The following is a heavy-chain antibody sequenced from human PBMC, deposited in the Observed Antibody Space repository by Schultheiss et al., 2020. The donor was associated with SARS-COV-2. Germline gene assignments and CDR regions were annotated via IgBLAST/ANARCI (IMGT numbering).Heavy chain of an antibody. J-gene: IGHJ3*02. CDR1: GFTFSSYS. CDR3: AKYYDSSGYYAPGAFDI. Sequence: GSLRLSCAASGFTFSSYSMNWVRQAPGKGLEWVSSISSSSSYIYYADSVKGRFTISRDNAKNSLYLQMNSLRAEDTAVYYCAKYYDSSGYYAPGAFDIWGQGTMVTVSS. V-gene: IGHV3-21*04. CDR2: ISSSSSYI. D-gene: IGHD3-22*01.